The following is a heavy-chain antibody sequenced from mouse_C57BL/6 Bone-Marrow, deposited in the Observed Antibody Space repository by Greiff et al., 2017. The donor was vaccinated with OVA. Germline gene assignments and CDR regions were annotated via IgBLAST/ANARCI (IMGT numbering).Heavy chain of an antibody. D-gene: IGHD1-1*01. CDR2: INYDGSST. J-gene: IGHJ1*03. V-gene: IGHV5-16*01. CDR1: GFTFSDYY. CDR3: ARDLHYYGSSHWYFDV. Sequence: EVQLVESEGGLVQPGSSMKLSCTASGFTFSDYYMAWVRQVPEKGLEWVANINYDGSSTYYLDSLKSRFIISRDNAKNILYLQMSSLKSEDTATYYCARDLHYYGSSHWYFDVWGTGTTVTVSS.